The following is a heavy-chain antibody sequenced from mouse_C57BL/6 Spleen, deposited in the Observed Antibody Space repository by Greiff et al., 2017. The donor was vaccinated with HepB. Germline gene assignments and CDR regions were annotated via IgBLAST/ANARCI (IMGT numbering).Heavy chain of an antibody. CDR1: GYTFTSYW. J-gene: IGHJ1*03. CDR3: ARWEPNWYFDV. V-gene: IGHV1-50*01. D-gene: IGHD4-1*01. Sequence: VQLQQPGAELVKPGASVKLSCKASGYTFTSYWMQWVKQRPGQGLEWIGEIDPSDSYTNYNQKFKDKATLTVDTSSSTSYMQLSSLTSEHSAVYYCARWEPNWYFDVWGTGTTVTVSS. CDR2: IDPSDSYT.